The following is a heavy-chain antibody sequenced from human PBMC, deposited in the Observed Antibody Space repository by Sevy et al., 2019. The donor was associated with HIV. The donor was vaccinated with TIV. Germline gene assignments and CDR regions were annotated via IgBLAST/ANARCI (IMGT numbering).Heavy chain of an antibody. V-gene: IGHV1-18*01. J-gene: IGHJ4*02. CDR3: ARAYCSGGRCYSLAY. Sequence: ASVKVSCKVSGYTFNTYRIHWVRQAPGQGLEWMGWVSPHNGDTNYAQRLQGRITMFTDSSTNTAYMELRNLRSDDTALYYCARAYCSGGRCYSLAYWGQGTLVTVSS. D-gene: IGHD2-15*01. CDR1: GYTFNTYR. CDR2: VSPHNGDT.